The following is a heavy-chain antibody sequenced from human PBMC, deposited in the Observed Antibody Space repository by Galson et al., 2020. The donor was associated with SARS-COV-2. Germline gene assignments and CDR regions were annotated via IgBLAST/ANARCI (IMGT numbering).Heavy chain of an antibody. D-gene: IGHD3-3*01. J-gene: IGHJ3*02. V-gene: IGHV3-66*02. CDR1: GFTVSSNY. CDR3: ARERHPYGIFGVVNGFRAFDI. CDR2: IYSGGST. Sequence: GGSLRLSCAASGFTVSSNYMSWVRQAPGKGLEWVSVIYSGGSTYYADSVKGRFTISRDNSKNTLYLQMNSLRAEDTAVYYCARERHPYGIFGVVNGFRAFDIWGQGTMVTVSS.